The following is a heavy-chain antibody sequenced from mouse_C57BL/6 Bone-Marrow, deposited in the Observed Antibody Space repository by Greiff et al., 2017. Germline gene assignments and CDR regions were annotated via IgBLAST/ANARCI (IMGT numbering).Heavy chain of an antibody. V-gene: IGHV1-69*01. CDR1: GYTFTSYW. Sequence: QVQLQQPGAELVMPGASVKLSCKASGYTFTSYWMHWVKQRPGQGLEWIGEIDPSDSYTNYNQKFKGKSTLTVDNSSSTAYMQLSSLTSEDSAVYYCARGRVSLLWYFDVWGTGTTVTVSS. CDR2: IDPSDSYT. CDR3: ARGRVSLLWYFDV. D-gene: IGHD6-2*01. J-gene: IGHJ1*03.